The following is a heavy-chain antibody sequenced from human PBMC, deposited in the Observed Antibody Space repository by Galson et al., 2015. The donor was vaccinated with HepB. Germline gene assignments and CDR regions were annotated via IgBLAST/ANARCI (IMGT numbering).Heavy chain of an antibody. CDR2: ISNSGSP. J-gene: IGHJ5*02. Sequence: ETLSLTCTVSGGSITSSSYYLGWIRQPPGKGLERIGSISNSGSPHYNPSLKSPLTISIHTSKNQFSLKMTSVTAADTAVYYCARDGPLYDPWGQGTLVTVSS. V-gene: IGHV4-39*07. CDR1: GGSITSSSYY. CDR3: ARDGPLYDP.